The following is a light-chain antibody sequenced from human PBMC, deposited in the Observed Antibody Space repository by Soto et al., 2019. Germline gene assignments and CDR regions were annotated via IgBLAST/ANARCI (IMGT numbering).Light chain of an antibody. CDR2: GAS. CDR3: QQYDGSPPYT. Sequence: VLTQSPGTLSLSPGERAAISCRASQSISSSYLAWYQHKPGQAPRLLIYGASSRATGIPHRFSGSGSGTDFTLTISRLEPEDCGMYYCQQYDGSPPYTFGQGTRLESK. CDR1: QSISSSY. J-gene: IGKJ2*01. V-gene: IGKV3-20*01.